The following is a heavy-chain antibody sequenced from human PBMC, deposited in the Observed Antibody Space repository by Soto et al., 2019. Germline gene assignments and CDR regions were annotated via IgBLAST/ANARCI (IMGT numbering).Heavy chain of an antibody. CDR2: ISPSGGDT. V-gene: IGHV1-46*03. CDR3: GREIGETDY. CDR1: GYTFTSYN. Sequence: QVQLVQSGTEVKKPGASVTVSCETSGYTFTSYNIHWVRQAPGQGLEWMGVISPSGGDTNYAQRVQGRVTMTRETSTNTVYMELSSLTSDDTAVDYCGREIGETDYWGQGTLVTVSS. J-gene: IGHJ4*02. D-gene: IGHD2-21*01.